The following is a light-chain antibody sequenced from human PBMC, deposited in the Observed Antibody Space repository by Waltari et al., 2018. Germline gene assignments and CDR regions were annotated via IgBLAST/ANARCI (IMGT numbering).Light chain of an antibody. Sequence: DIVLTQSPGTLSLSPGERATLSCRASQSVRGALAWYQQKPGQPPRLLIYAASIRATGIPDRFSGSGSGTDFTLTISRLEPEDFAVYYCQHYVRLPVTFGQGTKVEIK. V-gene: IGKV3-20*01. CDR1: QSVRGA. J-gene: IGKJ1*01. CDR3: QHYVRLPVT. CDR2: AAS.